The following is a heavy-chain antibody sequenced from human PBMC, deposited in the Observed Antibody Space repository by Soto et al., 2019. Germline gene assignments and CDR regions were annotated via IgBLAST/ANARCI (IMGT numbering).Heavy chain of an antibody. V-gene: IGHV5-10-1*01. Sequence: PGESLKISCKGSGYSFTSYWISWVRQMPGKGLEWMGRIDPSDSYTNYSPSFQGHVTISADKSISTAYLQWSSLKASDTAMYYCARHDLEGGYQLLRGGMDVWGQGTTVTVSS. CDR2: IDPSDSYT. J-gene: IGHJ6*02. CDR1: GYSFTSYW. D-gene: IGHD2-2*01. CDR3: ARHDLEGGYQLLRGGMDV.